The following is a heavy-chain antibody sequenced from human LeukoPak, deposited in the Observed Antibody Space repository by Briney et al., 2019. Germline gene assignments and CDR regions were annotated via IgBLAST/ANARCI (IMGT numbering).Heavy chain of an antibody. D-gene: IGHD5-12*01. CDR1: GGSINSGSYY. Sequence: SETLSLTCTVSGGSINSGSYYWSWIRQPAGKGLEWIGRISTSGSTNYNPSLKSRVTMSVDTSKNQFSLMLSSVTAADTAVYYCTRDSSGYDWFYDNWGQGTLVTVSS. CDR3: TRDSSGYDWFYDN. V-gene: IGHV4-61*02. J-gene: IGHJ4*02. CDR2: ISTSGST.